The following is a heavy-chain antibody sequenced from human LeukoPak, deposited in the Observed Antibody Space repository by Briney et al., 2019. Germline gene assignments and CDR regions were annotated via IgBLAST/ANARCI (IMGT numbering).Heavy chain of an antibody. CDR3: ARGPSYGSGSYNIYGIDY. CDR1: GYTFTGYY. CDR2: INPNSGGT. V-gene: IGHV1-2*02. Sequence: ASVKVSCKASGYTFTGYYMHWVRQAPGQGLEWMGWINPNSGGTNYAQKFQGRVTMTRDTSISTAYMELSRLRSDDTAAYYCARGPSYGSGSYNIYGIDYWGQGTLVTVSS. D-gene: IGHD3-10*01. J-gene: IGHJ4*02.